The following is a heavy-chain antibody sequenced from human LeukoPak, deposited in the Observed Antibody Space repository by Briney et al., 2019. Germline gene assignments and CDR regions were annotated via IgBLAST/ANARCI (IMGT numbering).Heavy chain of an antibody. CDR1: GFTFSSYG. CDR2: IWYDGSNK. CDR3: XXXLVGAXXX. Sequence: GGSLRLSCAASGFTFSSYGMHWVRQAPGKGLQWVAVIWYDGSNKYYADSVKGRFTISRDNSKNTLYLQMNSLRAEDTAVYYCXXXLVGAXXXWGQGXLVTVSS. V-gene: IGHV3-33*01. D-gene: IGHD1-26*01. J-gene: IGHJ4*02.